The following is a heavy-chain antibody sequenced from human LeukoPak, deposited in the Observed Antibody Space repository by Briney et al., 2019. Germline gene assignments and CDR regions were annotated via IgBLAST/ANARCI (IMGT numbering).Heavy chain of an antibody. CDR2: INHSGST. Sequence: SETLSLTCAVYGGSFSGYYWSWIRQPPGKGLEWIGEINHSGSTNYNPSLKSRVTISVDTSKNQFSLKLSSVTAADTAVYYCARVRLTLKAFDIWGQGTMVTVSS. CDR3: ARVRLTLKAFDI. D-gene: IGHD3-9*01. CDR1: GGSFSGYY. V-gene: IGHV4-34*01. J-gene: IGHJ3*02.